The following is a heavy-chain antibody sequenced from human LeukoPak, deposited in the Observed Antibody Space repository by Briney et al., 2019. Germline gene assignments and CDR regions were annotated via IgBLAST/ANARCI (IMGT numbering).Heavy chain of an antibody. J-gene: IGHJ1*01. CDR2: INHGGST. CDR1: GGSLSAYY. CDR3: ARYLDYGGNSRVFQR. D-gene: IGHD4-23*01. Sequence: PSETLSLTCAVYGGSLSAYYWTWIRQPPGKGLEWIGEINHGGSTNYNPSLKSRVTISIDTSKNQFSLKLSSVTAADTAFYYCARYLDYGGNSRVFQRWGQGTLVTVSS. V-gene: IGHV4-34*01.